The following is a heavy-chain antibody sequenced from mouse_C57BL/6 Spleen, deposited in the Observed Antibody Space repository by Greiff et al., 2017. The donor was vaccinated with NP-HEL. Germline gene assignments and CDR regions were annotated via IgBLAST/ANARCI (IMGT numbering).Heavy chain of an antibody. Sequence: VQLQQPGAELVRPGSSVKLSCKASGYTFTSYWMDWVKQRPGQGLEWIGNIYPSDSETHYNQKFKDKATLTVDKSSSTAYMQLSSLTSEDSAVYYCARGRALDYWGQGTTLTVSS. V-gene: IGHV1-61*01. D-gene: IGHD3-1*01. CDR2: IYPSDSET. J-gene: IGHJ2*01. CDR3: ARGRALDY. CDR1: GYTFTSYW.